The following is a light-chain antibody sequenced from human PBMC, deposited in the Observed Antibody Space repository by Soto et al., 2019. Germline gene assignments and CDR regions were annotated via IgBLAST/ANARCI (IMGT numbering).Light chain of an antibody. J-gene: IGKJ4*01. V-gene: IGKV1-12*01. CDR2: AAS. Sequence: DIQMTQSPSSVSASVGDRVTITCRASQGISSWLAWYQQKPGNAPKLLIYAASSLQSGVPSRFSGSGAGTDFTLTISILYHEYFGTYYCQHDNSFPLTFGGGTKVEIK. CDR3: QHDNSFPLT. CDR1: QGISSW.